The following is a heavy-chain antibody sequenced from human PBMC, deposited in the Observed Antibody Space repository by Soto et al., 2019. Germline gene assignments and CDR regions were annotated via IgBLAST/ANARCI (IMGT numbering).Heavy chain of an antibody. CDR1: GYTFTSYG. V-gene: IGHV1-18*01. D-gene: IGHD3-10*01. Sequence: ASVKVSCKASGYTFTSYGISWVRQAPGQGLEWMGWISAYNGNTNYAQKLQGRVTMTTDTSTSTAYMELRSLRSDDTAGYYCAREGYYGSGSYLRFDYYYGMDVWGQGTTVTVSS. J-gene: IGHJ6*02. CDR2: ISAYNGNT. CDR3: AREGYYGSGSYLRFDYYYGMDV.